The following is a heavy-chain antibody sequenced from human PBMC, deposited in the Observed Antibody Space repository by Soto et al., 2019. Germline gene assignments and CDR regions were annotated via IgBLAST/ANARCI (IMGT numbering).Heavy chain of an antibody. CDR1: GYTFTSYG. CDR2: ISANNGNK. D-gene: IGHD6-13*01. CDR3: ARDLGQQLFDY. J-gene: IGHJ4*02. Sequence: QVQLVQSGAEVKKPGASVKVSCKASGYTFTSYGISWVRQAPGQGLEWMGWISANNGNKKYAQKLQGRVSMTTDAATSTAYMELRSLRSDDTAVYYCARDLGQQLFDYWCQGTLVTVSS. V-gene: IGHV1-18*01.